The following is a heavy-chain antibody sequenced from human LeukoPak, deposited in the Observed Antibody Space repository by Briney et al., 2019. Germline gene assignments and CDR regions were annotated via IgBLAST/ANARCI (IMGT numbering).Heavy chain of an antibody. CDR3: ARVTGYMIEDYFDY. CDR2: IYYSGST. D-gene: IGHD3-22*01. Sequence: SETLSLTCTVSGGSISSYYWSWIRQPPGKGLEWLGYIYYSGSTNYNPSLKSRVTISVETSKNQFSLKLSSVTAADTAVYYCARVTGYMIEDYFDYWGQGTLVTVSS. V-gene: IGHV4-59*01. J-gene: IGHJ4*02. CDR1: GGSISSYY.